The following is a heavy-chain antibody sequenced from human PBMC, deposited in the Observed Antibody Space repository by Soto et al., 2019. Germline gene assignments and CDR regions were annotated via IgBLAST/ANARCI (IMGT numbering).Heavy chain of an antibody. D-gene: IGHD3-9*01. CDR2: ISSSSSYI. V-gene: IGHV3-21*01. CDR3: ARGRNDILTGHDAFDI. J-gene: IGHJ3*02. Sequence: PGGSLRLSCAASGFTFSSYGMHWVRQAPGKGLEWVSSISSSSSYIYYADSVKGRFTISRDNAKNSLYLQMNSLRAEDTAVYYCARGRNDILTGHDAFDIWCQGTMVTVSS. CDR1: GFTFSSYG.